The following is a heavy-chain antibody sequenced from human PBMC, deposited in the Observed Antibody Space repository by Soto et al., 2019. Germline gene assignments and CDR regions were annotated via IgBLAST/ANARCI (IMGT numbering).Heavy chain of an antibody. J-gene: IGHJ6*02. V-gene: IGHV4-34*01. CDR3: ARSLVVVTLYGMGV. CDR1: GGSFSGYY. CDR2: INHSGST. D-gene: IGHD2-21*01. Sequence: SETLSLTCAVYGGSFSGYYWSWIRQPPGKGLEWIGEINHSGSTNYNPSLKSRVTISVDTSKNQFSLKLSSVTAADTAVYYCARSLVVVTLYGMGVWGQGTTVPVSS.